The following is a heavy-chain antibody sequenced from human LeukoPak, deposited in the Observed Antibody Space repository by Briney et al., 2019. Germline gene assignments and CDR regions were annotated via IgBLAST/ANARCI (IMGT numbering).Heavy chain of an antibody. V-gene: IGHV4-4*02. D-gene: IGHD3-10*01. Sequence: PSGTLSLTCAVSGDPISSRNWWCWVRQHPGKEVQWIGEIYHSGSTNYNPSLKSRATTSVDKSKNQFSLKLTSVTAADTAVYYCASKRHASASGAFDIWGQGTMVTVSS. CDR1: GDPISSRNW. J-gene: IGHJ3*02. CDR3: ASKRHASASGAFDI. CDR2: IYHSGST.